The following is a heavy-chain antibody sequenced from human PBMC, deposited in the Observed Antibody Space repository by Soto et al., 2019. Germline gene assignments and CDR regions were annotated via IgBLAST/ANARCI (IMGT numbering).Heavy chain of an antibody. J-gene: IGHJ6*02. Sequence: SETLSLTCTVSGASISPYYWSWIRQPPGKELEWIGYIYYRGSTNYNPSLKSRVTMSVDTSKNQFSLKLSSVTAADTAVYYCAREGRYYDILTGFYYYYGMDVWGQGTTVTVSS. D-gene: IGHD3-9*01. CDR3: AREGRYYDILTGFYYYYGMDV. CDR1: GASISPYY. V-gene: IGHV4-59*12. CDR2: IYYRGST.